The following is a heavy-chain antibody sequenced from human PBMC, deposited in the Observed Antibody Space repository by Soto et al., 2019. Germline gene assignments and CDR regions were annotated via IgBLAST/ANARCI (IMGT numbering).Heavy chain of an antibody. V-gene: IGHV3-66*01. CDR1: GFTVSSNY. J-gene: IGHJ3*02. D-gene: IGHD3-22*01. CDR2: IYSDDST. CDR3: ALTSSGYAFDI. Sequence: GGSLRLSCAASGFTVSSNYMSWVRQAPGKGLEWVSVIYSDDSTYYADSVKGRFTISRDNSKNTLYLQMNSLRAEDTAVYYCALTSSGYAFDIWGQGTMVTVSS.